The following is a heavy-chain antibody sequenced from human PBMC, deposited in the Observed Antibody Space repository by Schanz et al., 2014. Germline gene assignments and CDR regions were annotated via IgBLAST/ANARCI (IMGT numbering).Heavy chain of an antibody. Sequence: LVQSGAEVKKPWASVKVSCKASGYTFTSYDIGWVRQATGQGLEWMGWMNPNSDKTGFPQKFQGRVTMTRTISESTAYMELSSLRSEDTAVYYCARLRAGPFYFDYWGQGTLVTVSS. CDR2: MNPNSDKT. V-gene: IGHV1-8*01. CDR3: ARLRAGPFYFDY. J-gene: IGHJ4*02. CDR1: GYTFTSYD. D-gene: IGHD6-19*01.